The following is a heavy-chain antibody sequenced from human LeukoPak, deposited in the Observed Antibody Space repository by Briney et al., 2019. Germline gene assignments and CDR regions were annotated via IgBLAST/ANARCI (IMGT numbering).Heavy chain of an antibody. CDR3: AREMVVATAFDY. CDR2: IKQDGSEK. CDR1: GFTFSGYW. V-gene: IGHV3-7*05. Sequence: GGSLRLSCAASGFTFSGYWMSWVRQAPGKGLEWVANIKQDGSEKYYVDSVKGRFTISRDNAKNSLYLQMNSLRAEDTAVYYCAREMVVATAFDYWGQGTLVTVSS. J-gene: IGHJ4*02. D-gene: IGHD5-12*01.